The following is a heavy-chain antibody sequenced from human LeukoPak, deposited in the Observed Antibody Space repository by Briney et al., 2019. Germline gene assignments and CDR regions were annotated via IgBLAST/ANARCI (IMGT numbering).Heavy chain of an antibody. J-gene: IGHJ6*02. D-gene: IGHD3-10*01. CDR3: ARDSPGPYYYGSGSSDPAYGMDV. Sequence: PGGSLRLSCAASGFTSSNYIMNWVRQAPGKGLEWVSSISSSSTYIYYGDSVKGRFTISRDNAKNSLYLQMNSLRAEDTAVYHCARDSPGPYYYGSGSSDPAYGMDVWGQGTTVTVSS. CDR2: ISSSSTYI. V-gene: IGHV3-21*01. CDR1: GFTSSNYI.